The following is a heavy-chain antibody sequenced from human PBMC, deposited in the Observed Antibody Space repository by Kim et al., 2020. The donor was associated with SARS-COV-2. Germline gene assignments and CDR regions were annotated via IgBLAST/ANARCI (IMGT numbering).Heavy chain of an antibody. CDR2: ISAYNGNT. D-gene: IGHD2-21*02. Sequence: ASVKVSCKASGYTFTSYGISWVRQAPGQGLEWMGWISAYNGNTNYAQKLQGRVTMTTDTSTSTAYMELRSLRSDDTAVYYCARGYIVVVTAMSYGMDVWGQGTTVTVSS. CDR3: ARGYIVVVTAMSYGMDV. CDR1: GYTFTSYG. V-gene: IGHV1-18*01. J-gene: IGHJ6*02.